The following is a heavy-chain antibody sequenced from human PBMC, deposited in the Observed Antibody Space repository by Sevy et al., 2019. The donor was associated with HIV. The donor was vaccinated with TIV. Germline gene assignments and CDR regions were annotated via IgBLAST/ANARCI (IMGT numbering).Heavy chain of an antibody. J-gene: IGHJ4*02. V-gene: IGHV4-59*01. Sequence: SETLSLTCTVSRGSISTYYWTWIRQPPGKGLEWIGYIYYSGNTDYNPSLKSRVTMSIDTSKNQFSLKLRSVTAADTAVYYCTRGGPNQQQLDYFDYWGQGTLVTVSS. CDR3: TRGGPNQQQLDYFDY. D-gene: IGHD6-13*01. CDR2: IYYSGNT. CDR1: RGSISTYY.